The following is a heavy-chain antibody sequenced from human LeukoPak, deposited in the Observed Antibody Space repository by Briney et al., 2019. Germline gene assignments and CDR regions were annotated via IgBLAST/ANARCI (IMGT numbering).Heavy chain of an antibody. CDR2: ISGSGGST. CDR3: ARTAAGRENY. Sequence: PGGTLRLSCAASGFTFSSYGMSWVRQAPGKGLEWVSAISGSGGSTYYADSVKGRFTIPRDNSKNTLYLQMNSLRAEDTAVYYRARTAAGRENYWGQGTLVTVSS. CDR1: GFTFSSYG. D-gene: IGHD6-13*01. J-gene: IGHJ4*02. V-gene: IGHV3-23*01.